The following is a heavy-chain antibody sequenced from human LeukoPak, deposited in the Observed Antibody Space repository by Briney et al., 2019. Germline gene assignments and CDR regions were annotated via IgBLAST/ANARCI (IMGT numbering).Heavy chain of an antibody. CDR1: GGSISSSSYY. CDR2: IYYSGST. CDR3: ARHMQSVRYFDWLEGGLDY. J-gene: IGHJ4*02. D-gene: IGHD3-9*01. Sequence: SETLSLTCTVSGGSISSSSYYWGWIRQPPGKGLEWIGSIYYSGSTYYNPSLKSRVTISVDTSKNQFSLKLSSVTAADTAVYYCARHMQSVRYFDWLEGGLDYWGQGTLVTVSS. V-gene: IGHV4-39*01.